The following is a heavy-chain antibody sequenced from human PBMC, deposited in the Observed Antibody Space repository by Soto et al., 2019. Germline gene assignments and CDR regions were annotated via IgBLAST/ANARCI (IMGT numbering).Heavy chain of an antibody. J-gene: IGHJ3*02. Sequence: GGSLRLSCAASGSTLSSYALTWVRQALGTGLEWVSAISGSGDSTYYADSVRARFTISKHNSKNTPNLQMNRLSGDDTALYYCAKRFSRFSALAECAFYIWAQGAMVSVS. CDR2: ISGSGDST. D-gene: IGHD6-19*01. V-gene: IGHV3-23*01. CDR3: AKRFSRFSALAECAFYI. CDR1: GSTLSSYA.